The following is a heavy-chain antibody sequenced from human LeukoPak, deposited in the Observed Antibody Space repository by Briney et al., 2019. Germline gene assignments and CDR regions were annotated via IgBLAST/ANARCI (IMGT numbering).Heavy chain of an antibody. Sequence: SETLSLTCTVTGDSISSSGNFWAWIRQPPGKGLEWIGNIYYSEITYSNPSLKSRLTISVDTSKNQFSLSLSSVTAADTAVYYCARHQRGHSDAFDIWGQGTMVNVSS. CDR1: GDSISSSGNF. V-gene: IGHV4-39*07. CDR3: ARHQRGHSDAFDI. CDR2: IYYSEIT. J-gene: IGHJ3*02. D-gene: IGHD4-23*01.